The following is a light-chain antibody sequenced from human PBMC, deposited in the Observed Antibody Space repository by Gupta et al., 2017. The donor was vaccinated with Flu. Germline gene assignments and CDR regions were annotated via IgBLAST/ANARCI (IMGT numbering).Light chain of an antibody. J-gene: IGKJ1*01. Sequence: DIQMTQSPSSLSASVGASVNITCRASQGIRNDLGWYQQKPGKAPKCLIYAASSLQSGVPSRFSGSGSGTEFTLKISRVQPEDVATYYCLQHARYPLTFGQGTKVEIK. CDR1: QGIRND. CDR3: LQHARYPLT. V-gene: IGKV1-17*01. CDR2: AAS.